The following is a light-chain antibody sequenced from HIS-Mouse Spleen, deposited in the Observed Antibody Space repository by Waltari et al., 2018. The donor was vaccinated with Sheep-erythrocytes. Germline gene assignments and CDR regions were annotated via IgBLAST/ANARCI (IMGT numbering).Light chain of an antibody. CDR3: QQANSFPIT. J-gene: IGKJ5*01. Sequence: DIQMTQSPSSVSASVGDRVTIPCRASQGISSWLAWYQQKPGKAPKVLIYASSSLQSWVPSRVSGSGFGTAFNFNISSLQPEDFATYYCQQANSFPITFGQGTRLEIK. CDR1: QGISSW. V-gene: IGKV1-12*01. CDR2: ASS.